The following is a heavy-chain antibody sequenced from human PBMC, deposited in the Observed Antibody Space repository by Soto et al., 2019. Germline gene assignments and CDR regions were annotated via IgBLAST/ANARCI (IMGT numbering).Heavy chain of an antibody. V-gene: IGHV1-18*04. CDR1: GYTFTSYG. CDR3: ARAVTMIGYYYYGMDV. Sequence: ASVKVSCRASGYTFTSYGISWVRQAPGQGLEWMGWISAYNGNTNYAQKLQGRVTMTTDTSTSTVYMELRSLRSDDTAVYYCARAVTMIGYYYYGMDVWGQGTTVTVSS. CDR2: ISAYNGNT. D-gene: IGHD3-22*01. J-gene: IGHJ6*02.